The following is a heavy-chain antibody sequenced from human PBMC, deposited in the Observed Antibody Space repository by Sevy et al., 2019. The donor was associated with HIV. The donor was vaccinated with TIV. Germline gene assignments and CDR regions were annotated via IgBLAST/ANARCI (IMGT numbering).Heavy chain of an antibody. CDR1: GFTVSSNY. J-gene: IGHJ6*02. D-gene: IGHD2-21*02. V-gene: IGHV3-53*01. Sequence: GGSLRLSCAASGFTVSSNYMSWVRQAPGKGLEWVSVIYSGGSTYYADSVKGRFTISRDNSKNTLYLQMNSLRAEGTAVYYCAREPVVVTATYYYYYGMDVWGQGTTVTVSS. CDR3: AREPVVVTATYYYYYGMDV. CDR2: IYSGGST.